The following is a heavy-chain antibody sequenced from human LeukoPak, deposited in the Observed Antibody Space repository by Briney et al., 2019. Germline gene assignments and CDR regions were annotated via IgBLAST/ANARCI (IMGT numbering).Heavy chain of an antibody. D-gene: IGHD2-2*01. CDR3: ARATPYCSSTSCYQTNYYYYGMDV. V-gene: IGHV3-30-3*01. CDR2: ISYDGSNK. Sequence: GGSLRLSCAASGFTFSSYAMRWVRQAPGKGLEWVAVISYDGSNKYYADSVKGRFTISRDNSKNTLYLQMNSLRAEDTAVYYCARATPYCSSTSCYQTNYYYYGMDVWGQGTTVTVSS. CDR1: GFTFSSYA. J-gene: IGHJ6*02.